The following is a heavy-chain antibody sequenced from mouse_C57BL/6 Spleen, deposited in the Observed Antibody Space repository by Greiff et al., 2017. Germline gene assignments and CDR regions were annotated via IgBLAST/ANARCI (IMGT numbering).Heavy chain of an antibody. J-gene: IGHJ1*03. V-gene: IGHV1-69*01. Sequence: QVQLQQPGAELVMPGASVKLSCKASGYTFTSYWMHWVKQRPGQGLEWIGEIAPSDSYTNYNQKFKGKSPLTVDKSSSTAYMQLRSLTSEDSAVYYCARRLGTTEWGYFDVWGTGTTVTVSS. CDR2: IAPSDSYT. CDR1: GYTFTSYW. D-gene: IGHD1-1*01. CDR3: ARRLGTTEWGYFDV.